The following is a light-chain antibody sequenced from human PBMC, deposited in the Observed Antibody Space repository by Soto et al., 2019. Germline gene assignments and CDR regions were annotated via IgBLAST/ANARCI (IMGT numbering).Light chain of an antibody. CDR2: EDR. Sequence: SYELTQPPSVSLAPGQTAMITCGGNDIGSKSVHWYQQRPGQAPVLVVYEDRDRPSGIPERFSGSNSGSTATLTISRVEAGDEADYYCQVWDRNNNHVLFGGGTKVTVL. J-gene: IGLJ3*02. CDR1: DIGSKS. CDR3: QVWDRNNNHVL. V-gene: IGLV3-21*02.